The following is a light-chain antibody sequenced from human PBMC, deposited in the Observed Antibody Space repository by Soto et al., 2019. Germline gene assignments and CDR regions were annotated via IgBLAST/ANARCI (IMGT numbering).Light chain of an antibody. J-gene: IGLJ1*01. V-gene: IGLV3-25*02. Sequence: SYELTQRPSVSVSPGQTATITCCGDPFARKYAHWYQQKSGQAPVLVICNDTERPSGIPERFSGSSSGTTVTVTIRGVRTEDEAEYYYLTKNSTDRYVFGTGTKVTVL. CDR2: NDT. CDR1: PFARKY. CDR3: LTKNSTDRYV.